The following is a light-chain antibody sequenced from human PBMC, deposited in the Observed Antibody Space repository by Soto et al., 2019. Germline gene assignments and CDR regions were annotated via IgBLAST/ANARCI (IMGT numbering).Light chain of an antibody. Sequence: DIQMTQSPSSLSASVGDRVTITCQASQDISNYLDWYQQKPGKAPDLLIYEASNLQSGVPSRFRGGGSGTEFTLTISSLQPEDVATYYCQNFDSAPQTFGQGTKVEIK. CDR1: QDISNY. CDR2: EAS. V-gene: IGKV1-27*01. CDR3: QNFDSAPQT. J-gene: IGKJ1*01.